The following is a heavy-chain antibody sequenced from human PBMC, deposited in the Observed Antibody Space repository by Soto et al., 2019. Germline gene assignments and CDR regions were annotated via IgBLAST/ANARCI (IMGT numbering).Heavy chain of an antibody. V-gene: IGHV6-1*01. CDR3: ARDWVVPAGYYYYYGMDV. D-gene: IGHD2-2*01. CDR1: GDSVSSNSAA. CDR2: TYYRSKWYN. Sequence: SQTLSLTCAISGDSVSSNSAAWNWIRQSPSRGLEWLGRTYYRSKWYNDYAVSVKSRITINPDTSKNQFSLQLNSVTPEDTAVYYFARDWVVPAGYYYYYGMDVWGQGTTVTVSS. J-gene: IGHJ6*02.